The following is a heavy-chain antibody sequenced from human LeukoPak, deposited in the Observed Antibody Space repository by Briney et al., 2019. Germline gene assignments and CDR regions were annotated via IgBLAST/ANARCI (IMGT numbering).Heavy chain of an antibody. Sequence: PGGSLRLSCAASGFTFSSYAMSWVRQAPGKGLEWVSAISGSGGSTYYADSVKGRFTISRDNAKNSLYLQMNSLRAEDTAVYYCARDLLGYDSSGSDYWGQGTLVTVSS. CDR2: ISGSGGST. D-gene: IGHD3-22*01. J-gene: IGHJ4*02. CDR3: ARDLLGYDSSGSDY. V-gene: IGHV3-23*01. CDR1: GFTFSSYA.